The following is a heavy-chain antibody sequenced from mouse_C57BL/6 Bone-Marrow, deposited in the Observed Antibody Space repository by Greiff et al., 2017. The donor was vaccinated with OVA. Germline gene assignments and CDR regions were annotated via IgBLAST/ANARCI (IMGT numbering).Heavy chain of an antibody. V-gene: IGHV1-81*01. CDR2: IYPRSGNT. J-gene: IGHJ2*01. CDR3: ARDGSSLYYFDY. Sequence: VKLQQSGAELARPGASVKLSCKASGYTFTSYGISWVKQRTGQGLEWIGEIYPRSGNTYYNEKFKGKATLTADKSSSTAYMELRSLTSEDSAVYFCARDGSSLYYFDYWGQGTTLTVSS. CDR1: GYTFTSYG. D-gene: IGHD1-1*01.